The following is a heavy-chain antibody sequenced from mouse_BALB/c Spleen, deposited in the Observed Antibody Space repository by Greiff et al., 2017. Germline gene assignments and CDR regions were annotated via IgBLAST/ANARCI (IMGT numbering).Heavy chain of an antibody. CDR1: GFTFSSYG. D-gene: IGHD2-10*01. Sequence: EVKLVESGGGLVQPGGSLKLSCAASGFTFSSYGMSWVRQTPDKRLELVATINSNGGSTYYPDSVKGRFTISRDNAKNTLYLQMSSLKSEDTAMYYCARGAYYGNYYYAMDYWGQGTSVTVSS. J-gene: IGHJ4*01. CDR3: ARGAYYGNYYYAMDY. CDR2: INSNGGST. V-gene: IGHV5-6-3*01.